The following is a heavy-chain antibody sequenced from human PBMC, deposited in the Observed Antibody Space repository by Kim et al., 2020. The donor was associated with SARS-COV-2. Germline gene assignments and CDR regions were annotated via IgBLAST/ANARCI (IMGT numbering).Heavy chain of an antibody. V-gene: IGHV4-59*01. J-gene: IGHJ6*02. CDR2: IYYSGST. D-gene: IGHD3-3*01. CDR3: AGGRITIFGVVPHYYYYGMDV. Sequence: SETLSLTCTVSGGSISSYYWSWIRQPPGKGLEWIGYIYYSGSTNYNPSLKSRVTISVDTSKNQFSLKLSSVTAADTAVYYCAGGRITIFGVVPHYYYYGMDVWGQGTTVTVSS. CDR1: GGSISSYY.